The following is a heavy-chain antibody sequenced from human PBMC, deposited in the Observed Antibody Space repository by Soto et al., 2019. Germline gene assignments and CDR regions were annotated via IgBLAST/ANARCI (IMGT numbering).Heavy chain of an antibody. CDR2: INPSGGST. CDR3: ARSRMTTVTNYYYYGMDV. D-gene: IGHD4-17*01. CDR1: GYTFTSYY. J-gene: IGHJ6*02. V-gene: IGHV1-46*03. Sequence: ASVKVSCKASGYTFTSYYMHWVRQAPGQGLEWMGIINPSGGSTSYAQKFQGRVTMTRDTSTSTVYMELSSLRSEDTAVYYCARSRMTTVTNYYYYGMDVWGQGTTVTVS.